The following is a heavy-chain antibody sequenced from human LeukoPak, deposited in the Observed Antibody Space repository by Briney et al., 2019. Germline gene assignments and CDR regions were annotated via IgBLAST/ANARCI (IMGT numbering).Heavy chain of an antibody. CDR2: ISASGGST. CDR3: AKVMKGSERLTMVRGVIIKTAGLYYMDV. Sequence: GGSLRLSCAASGFTLSSYAMSWVRQAPGKGLEWASSISASGGSTNYADSVKGRFTISRDNSKNTVYLQMNSLRAEDKAVYYCAKVMKGSERLTMVRGVIIKTAGLYYMDVWGKGTTVTVSS. CDR1: GFTLSSYA. V-gene: IGHV3-23*01. D-gene: IGHD3-10*01. J-gene: IGHJ6*03.